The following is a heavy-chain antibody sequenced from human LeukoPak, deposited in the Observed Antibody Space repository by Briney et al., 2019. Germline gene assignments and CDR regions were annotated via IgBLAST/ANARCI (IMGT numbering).Heavy chain of an antibody. CDR3: AHSFTLWSQNNYDYVWGRLYPPGYFDY. J-gene: IGHJ4*02. CDR1: GFSLSTSGVG. V-gene: IGHV2-5*02. CDR2: IYWDDDK. D-gene: IGHD3-16*01. Sequence: SGPTLVNPTQTLTLTCTFSGFSLSTSGVGVGWIRQPPGKALEWLALIYWDDDKRYSPSLKSRLTITKDTSKNQVVLTMTNMDPVDTATYYCAHSFTLWSQNNYDYVWGRLYPPGYFDYWGQGTLVTVSS.